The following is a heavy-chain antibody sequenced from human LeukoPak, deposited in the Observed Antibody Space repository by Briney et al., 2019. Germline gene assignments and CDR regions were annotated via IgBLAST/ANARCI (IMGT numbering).Heavy chain of an antibody. J-gene: IGHJ4*02. D-gene: IGHD3-22*01. Sequence: ASVKVSCKASGYTFTSYYMHWVRQAPGQGLEWMGIINPSGGSTSYAQKFQGRVTLTRDTSTSTVYMELSSLRSEDTAVYYCARDLTELVDYYDSSGYWGSYFDYWCQGTLVTVPS. CDR3: ARDLTELVDYYDSSGYWGSYFDY. CDR1: GYTFTSYY. CDR2: INPSGGST. V-gene: IGHV1-46*01.